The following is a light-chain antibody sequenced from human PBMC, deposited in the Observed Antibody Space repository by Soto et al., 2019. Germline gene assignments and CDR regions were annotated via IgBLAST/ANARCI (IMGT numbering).Light chain of an antibody. V-gene: IGKV1-27*01. J-gene: IGKJ1*01. CDR1: QGISHY. CDR3: QRYNSAPRT. CDR2: GAS. Sequence: EIQMTQSPSSLSASVGDRVTITCRASQGISHYLAWYQQKPGKPPTLLIHGASTLQSGVPSRFSGSGSGTDFTLTISSLQPEDVGIYDCQRYNSAPRTFGQGTKVEIK.